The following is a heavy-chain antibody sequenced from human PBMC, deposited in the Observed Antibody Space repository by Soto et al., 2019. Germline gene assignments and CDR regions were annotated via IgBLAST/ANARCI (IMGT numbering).Heavy chain of an antibody. V-gene: IGHV1-3*01. D-gene: IGHD6-13*01. J-gene: IGHJ6*02. Sequence: AAVKVSCPSSGYTFTIYAMHWLRQAPGQRLEWMGWINAGNGNTKYSQKFQGRVTITRDTSASTAYMELSSLRSEDTAVYYCARDIAGEGTKKNYYHYGMVGRGQRAMITVSS. CDR2: INAGNGNT. CDR1: GYTFTIYA. CDR3: ARDIAGEGTKKNYYHYGMVG.